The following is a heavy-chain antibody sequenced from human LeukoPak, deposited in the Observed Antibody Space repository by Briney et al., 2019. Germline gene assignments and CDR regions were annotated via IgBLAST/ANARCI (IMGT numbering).Heavy chain of an antibody. CDR1: GGSFSGCY. CDR3: ARGGYNSPRDNWFDP. V-gene: IGHV4-34*01. Sequence: PSETLSLTCAVYGGSFSGCYWSWIRQPPGKGLEWIGEINHSGSTNYNPSLKSRVTISVDTSKNQFSLKLSSVTAADTAVYYCARGGYNSPRDNWFDPWGQGTLVTVSS. J-gene: IGHJ5*02. CDR2: INHSGST. D-gene: IGHD5-12*01.